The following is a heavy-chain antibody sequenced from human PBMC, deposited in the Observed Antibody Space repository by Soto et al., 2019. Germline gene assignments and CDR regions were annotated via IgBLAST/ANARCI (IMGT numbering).Heavy chain of an antibody. CDR1: GGTFSSYA. J-gene: IGHJ5*02. CDR2: IIPIFGTA. V-gene: IGHV1-69*13. D-gene: IGHD2-2*01. Sequence: SVKVSCKASGGTFSSYAISWVRQAPGQGLEWMGGIIPIFGTANYAQKFQGRVTITADESTSTAYMELSSLRSEDTAVYYCARAGGSRGKVPAAKLQNNWFDPWGQGTLVTVSS. CDR3: ARAGGSRGKVPAAKLQNNWFDP.